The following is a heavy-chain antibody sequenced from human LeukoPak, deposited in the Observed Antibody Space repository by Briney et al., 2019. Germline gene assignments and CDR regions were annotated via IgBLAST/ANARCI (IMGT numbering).Heavy chain of an antibody. J-gene: IGHJ4*02. V-gene: IGHV3-30*18. CDR1: GFTFSSYG. CDR3: AKDGPLWFGESIGLGADY. D-gene: IGHD3-10*01. CDR2: ISYDGSNK. Sequence: QTGGSLRLSCAASGFTFSSYGMHWVRQAPGKGLEWVAVISYDGSNKYYADSVKGRFTISRDNSKNTLYLQMNSLRAEDTAVYYCAKDGPLWFGESIGLGADYWGQGTLVTVSS.